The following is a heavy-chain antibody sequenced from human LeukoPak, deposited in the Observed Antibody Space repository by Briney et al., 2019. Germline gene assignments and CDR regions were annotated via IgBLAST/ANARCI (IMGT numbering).Heavy chain of an antibody. V-gene: IGHV3-74*01. Sequence: GSLRLSCAASGFTFSSYWMHWVRQVPGKGLVWVSRIRSDGSSTSYADSVKGRFTISRDNAKNTLYLQMSSLRVDDTAVYYCAKDDYNRHWGQGTLVTVSS. D-gene: IGHD5-24*01. CDR3: AKDDYNRH. CDR2: IRSDGSST. CDR1: GFTFSSYW. J-gene: IGHJ4*02.